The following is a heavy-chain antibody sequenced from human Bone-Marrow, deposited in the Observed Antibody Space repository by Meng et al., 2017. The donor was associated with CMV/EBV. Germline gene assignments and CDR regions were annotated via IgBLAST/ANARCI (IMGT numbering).Heavy chain of an antibody. CDR2: IYSGGST. Sequence: GGSLRLSCAASGFTFSSYGMHWVRQAPGKGLEWVSVIYSGGSTYYADSVKGRFTISRDNSKNTLYLQMNSLRAEDTAVYYCARGGPILYSSSWFDYWGQGTLVTVSS. V-gene: IGHV3-NL1*01. CDR3: ARGGPILYSSSWFDY. D-gene: IGHD6-13*01. CDR1: GFTFSSYG. J-gene: IGHJ4*02.